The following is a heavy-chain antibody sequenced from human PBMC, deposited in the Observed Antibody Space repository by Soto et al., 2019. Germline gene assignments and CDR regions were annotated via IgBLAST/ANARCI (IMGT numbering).Heavy chain of an antibody. D-gene: IGHD3-22*01. CDR2: INPSDGTA. Sequence: ASVKVSCKASGYPLTGYYMHWVRQAPGQGLEWMGRINPSDGTAAYTKKLQDRLTMTRDTSTSTVYMDLSSPKSEDTAVYYCARESSGYYWVHWGQGTLVTVSS. V-gene: IGHV1-46*04. J-gene: IGHJ4*02. CDR3: ARESSGYYWVH. CDR1: GYPLTGYY.